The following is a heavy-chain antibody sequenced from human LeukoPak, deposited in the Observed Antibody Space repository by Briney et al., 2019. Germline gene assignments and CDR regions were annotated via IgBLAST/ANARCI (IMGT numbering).Heavy chain of an antibody. D-gene: IGHD6-13*01. CDR1: GFTFSSYA. Sequence: GGSLRLSCVVSGFTFSSYAMSWVRQAPGKGLEWVSGINWNGGSTGYADSVKGRFTISRDNAKNSLYLQMNSLRAEDTALYYCAREGGAAGLPKTPYYYYYYMDVWGKGTTVTVSS. V-gene: IGHV3-20*04. CDR2: INWNGGST. CDR3: AREGGAAGLPKTPYYYYYYMDV. J-gene: IGHJ6*03.